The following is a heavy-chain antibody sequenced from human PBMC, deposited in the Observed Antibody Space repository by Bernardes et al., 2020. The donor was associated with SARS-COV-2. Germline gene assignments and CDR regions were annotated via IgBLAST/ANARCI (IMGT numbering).Heavy chain of an antibody. D-gene: IGHD4-17*01. CDR3: ARHRDYGGPHYYVDY. V-gene: IGHV4-59*08. CDR2: IDDGGST. CDR1: GCSISSYY. J-gene: IGHJ4*02. Sequence: SESLSLTCTASGCSISSYYWSWIRQPPGKGLEWIGDIDDGGSTNYNPSLKSRVTISGDTSKKQLSLKLSSVTAADTAVYYCARHRDYGGPHYYVDYWGQGTLVTVSS.